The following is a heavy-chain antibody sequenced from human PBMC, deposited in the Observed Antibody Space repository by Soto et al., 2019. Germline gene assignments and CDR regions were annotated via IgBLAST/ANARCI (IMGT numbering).Heavy chain of an antibody. J-gene: IGHJ4*02. Sequence: EVQLLESGGDLVQPGGSLRLSCAASGFTFSSYAMSWVRQAPGKGLEWVSGISGSGGSTYYVDSVKGRFTISRDNSKNTLYLQMNSLRAEDTAVYYSALIGQQLIGTKLRDYWGQGTLVAVSS. CDR2: ISGSGGST. V-gene: IGHV3-23*01. CDR1: GFTFSSYA. D-gene: IGHD6-13*01. CDR3: ALIGQQLIGTKLRDY.